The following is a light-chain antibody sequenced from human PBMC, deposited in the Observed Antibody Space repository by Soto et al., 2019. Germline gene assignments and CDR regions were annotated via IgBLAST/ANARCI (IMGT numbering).Light chain of an antibody. V-gene: IGKV1-39*01. Sequence: DIQMTQSPSSLSASVGDSVTLACRANQNIGNFLNWYLQRPGTAPKLLVFAASTLRDGVPPRFRGSGSGTECTLIIRSPQPDDFGTYYCQQSHSIPLTFGQGTKLDIK. J-gene: IGKJ2*01. CDR3: QQSHSIPLT. CDR1: QNIGNF. CDR2: AAS.